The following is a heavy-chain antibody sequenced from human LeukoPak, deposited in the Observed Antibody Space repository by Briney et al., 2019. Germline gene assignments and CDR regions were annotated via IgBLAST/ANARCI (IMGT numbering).Heavy chain of an antibody. J-gene: IGHJ4*02. Sequence: PSETLSLTCTVSGGSISSYYWSWIRQPAGKGLEWIGRIYSRGSTNYNPSLKSRVTMSVDTSKSQFSLNVTSVTAADTAVYFCARGLTYYYDSTSYAFDSWGQGALVTVSS. V-gene: IGHV4-4*07. D-gene: IGHD3-22*01. CDR2: IYSRGST. CDR1: GGSISSYY. CDR3: ARGLTYYYDSTSYAFDS.